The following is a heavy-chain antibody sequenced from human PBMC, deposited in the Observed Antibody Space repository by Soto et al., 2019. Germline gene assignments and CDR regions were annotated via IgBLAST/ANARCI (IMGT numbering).Heavy chain of an antibody. V-gene: IGHV3-30*18. Sequence: GGSLRLSCAASGFTFSSYGMHWVRQAPGKGLEWVAGISYDGSNKYYADSVKGRFTISRDNSKNTLYLQMNSLRAEDTAVYYCAKGFLPNYYYYYGMDVWGQGTTVPVSS. CDR2: ISYDGSNK. CDR1: GFTFSSYG. CDR3: AKGFLPNYYYYYGMDV. J-gene: IGHJ6*02. D-gene: IGHD3-3*01.